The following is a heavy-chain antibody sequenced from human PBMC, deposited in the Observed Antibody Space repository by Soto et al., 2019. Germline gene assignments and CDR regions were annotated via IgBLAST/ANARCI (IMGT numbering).Heavy chain of an antibody. Sequence: EVQLVESGGGLVQPGGSLRLSCAASGFTFSSYWMHWVRQAPGKGLVWVSRINGDGSSTFYADSVRGRFTVSRDSARDTLFLQINSLRAEDTAVYFCARGLRNYYAMDVWGQGTTVTVSS. CDR2: INGDGSST. V-gene: IGHV3-74*01. CDR1: GFTFSSYW. CDR3: ARGLRNYYAMDV. J-gene: IGHJ6*02.